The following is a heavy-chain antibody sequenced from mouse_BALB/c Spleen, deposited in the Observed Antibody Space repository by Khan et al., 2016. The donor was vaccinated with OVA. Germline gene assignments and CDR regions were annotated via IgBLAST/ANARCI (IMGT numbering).Heavy chain of an antibody. CDR3: ARLEDI. D-gene: IGHD1-3*01. Sequence: VKLEESGPGLVAPSQSLSITCTVSGFSLTSYGVHWVRQPPGKGLEWLGVIWAGGSTNYNSALMSRLSISKDNSKRQVFLKMNSLQTDDTAMNYCARLEDIWGQGTTLTVSS. J-gene: IGHJ2*01. CDR2: IWAGGST. CDR1: GFSLTSYG. V-gene: IGHV2-9*02.